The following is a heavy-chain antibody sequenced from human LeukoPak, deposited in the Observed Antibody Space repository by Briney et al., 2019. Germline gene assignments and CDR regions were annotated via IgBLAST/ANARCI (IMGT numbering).Heavy chain of an antibody. CDR3: ARDRDSRGYAHFDY. D-gene: IGHD3-22*01. Sequence: GGSLRLSCATSGFTFSTFWMHWVRQVPGKGLVWVSGIHCDGSTTNYADFAKGRFTISRDNAKDTLYLQMNSLRAEDTAVYYCARDRDSRGYAHFDYWGQGTLVTVSS. CDR1: GFTFSTFW. J-gene: IGHJ4*02. CDR2: IHCDGSTT. V-gene: IGHV3-74*01.